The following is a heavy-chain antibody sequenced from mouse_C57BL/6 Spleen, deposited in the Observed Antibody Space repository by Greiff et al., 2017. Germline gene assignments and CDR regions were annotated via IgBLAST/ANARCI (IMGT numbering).Heavy chain of an antibody. Sequence: QVQLQQPGAELVKPGASVKLSCKASGYTFTSYWMQWVKQRPGPGLEWIGEIDPSDSYTNYNQKFKGKATLTVDTSSSTAYMQLSSLTSEDAAVYYCARSRGHFDYWGQGTTLTVSS. V-gene: IGHV1-50*01. CDR3: ARSRGHFDY. CDR1: GYTFTSYW. J-gene: IGHJ2*01. CDR2: IDPSDSYT.